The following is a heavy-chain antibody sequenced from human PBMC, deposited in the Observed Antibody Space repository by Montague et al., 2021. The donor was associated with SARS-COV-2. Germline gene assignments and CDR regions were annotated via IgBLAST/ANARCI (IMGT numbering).Heavy chain of an antibody. CDR1: GGSLSGYY. Sequence: SETLSLTCAVYGGSLSGYYWSWIRLPPEKGLEWIGEINHSANTKYNPSLKSPVTISIDTSKNQFSLKMTSVTAADTATYYCASGIYPSGSYYNRYYYGLNIWGPGTTVIVSS. CDR2: INHSANT. V-gene: IGHV4-34*01. D-gene: IGHD3-10*01. CDR3: ASGIYPSGSYYNRYYYGLNI. J-gene: IGHJ6*02.